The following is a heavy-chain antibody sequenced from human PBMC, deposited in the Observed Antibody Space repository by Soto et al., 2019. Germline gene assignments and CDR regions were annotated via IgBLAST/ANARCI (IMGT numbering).Heavy chain of an antibody. CDR2: IYYSGST. Sequence: QVQLQESGPGLVKPSQTLSLTCTVSGGSISSGDYYWSWIRQPPGKGLEWIGYIYYSGSTYYNPSLKSGVTITVDTSKNQFSLKLSSVTAADTAVYYCARGSYYYDSSGYYHYWGQGILVTVSS. D-gene: IGHD3-22*01. V-gene: IGHV4-30-4*01. J-gene: IGHJ4*02. CDR3: ARGSYYYDSSGYYHY. CDR1: GGSISSGDYY.